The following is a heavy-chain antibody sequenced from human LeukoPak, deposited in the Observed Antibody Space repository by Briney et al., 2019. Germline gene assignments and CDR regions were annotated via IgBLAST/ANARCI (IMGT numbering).Heavy chain of an antibody. D-gene: IGHD7-27*01. CDR1: GGSISSYY. V-gene: IGHV4-59*08. CDR3: ARLTGVGY. Sequence: SETLSLTCTVSGGSISSYYWSWIRQPPGKGLDWIGYISYSGSTNYNPSLKSRVTISVDTSKNQFSLRLTSVTAADTAVYYCARLTGVGYWGQGSLVTVTS. J-gene: IGHJ4*02. CDR2: ISYSGST.